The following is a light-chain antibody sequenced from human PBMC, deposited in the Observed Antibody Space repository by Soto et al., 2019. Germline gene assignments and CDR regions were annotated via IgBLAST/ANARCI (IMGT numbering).Light chain of an antibody. CDR3: QQLNSYPQT. Sequence: DIEVTQSPPTLSASVGDSVTIACRASQTISTWMAWYQQKPGKAPKLLVYAASTLQSGVPSRFSGSGSGTELTLTISRLQPEDFATYYCQQLNSYPQTXGQGTKVDI. CDR1: QTISTW. V-gene: IGKV1-9*01. J-gene: IGKJ1*01. CDR2: AAS.